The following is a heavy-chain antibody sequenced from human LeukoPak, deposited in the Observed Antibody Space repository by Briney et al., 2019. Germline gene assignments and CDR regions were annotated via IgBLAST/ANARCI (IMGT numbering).Heavy chain of an antibody. CDR2: IYYSGST. Sequence: SETLSLTCTVSGGSISSYYWSWIRQPPGKGLEWIGYIYYSGSTYYNPSLKSRVTISVDTSKNQFSLKLSSVTAADTAVYYCARVPGSYDFNWFDPWGQGTLVTVSS. V-gene: IGHV4-59*12. J-gene: IGHJ5*02. D-gene: IGHD3-22*01. CDR3: ARVPGSYDFNWFDP. CDR1: GGSISSYY.